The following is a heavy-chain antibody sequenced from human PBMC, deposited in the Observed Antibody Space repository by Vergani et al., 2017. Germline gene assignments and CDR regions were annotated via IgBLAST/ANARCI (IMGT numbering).Heavy chain of an antibody. V-gene: IGHV3-30*18. J-gene: IGHJ6*03. Sequence: QVQLVESGGGVVQPGRSLRLSCAASGFTFSSYGMHWVRQAPGKGLEWVAVISYDGSNKYYADSVKGRFTISRDNSKNTQYLQMNSLRAEDTAVYYCAKDAGPHYYYYMAVWGKGTTVTVSS. CDR1: GFTFSSYG. CDR3: AKDAGPHYYYYMAV. CDR2: ISYDGSNK.